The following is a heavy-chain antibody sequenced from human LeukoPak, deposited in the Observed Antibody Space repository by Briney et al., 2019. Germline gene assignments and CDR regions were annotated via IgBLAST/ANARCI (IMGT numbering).Heavy chain of an antibody. CDR1: GGTFSSYA. D-gene: IGHD6-19*01. V-gene: IGHV1-69*05. CDR2: IIPIFGTA. J-gene: IGHJ4*02. CDR3: ARDLKMGYSSGSYSWGTGSSNDY. Sequence: ASVKVSCKASGGTFSSYAISWVRQAPGQGLEWMGGIIPIFGTANYAQKFQGRITMTTDTSTSTAYMELRSLRSDDTAVYYCARDLKMGYSSGSYSWGTGSSNDYWGQGTLVTVSS.